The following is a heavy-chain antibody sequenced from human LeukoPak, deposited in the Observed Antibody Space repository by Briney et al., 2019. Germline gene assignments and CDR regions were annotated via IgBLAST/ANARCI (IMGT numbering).Heavy chain of an antibody. CDR2: IYTSGST. CDR1: GGSISSYY. D-gene: IGHD3-10*01. V-gene: IGHV4-4*07. Sequence: SETLSLTCTASGGSISSYYWSWIRQPAGKGLEWIGRIYTSGSTNYNPSLKSRVTMSVDTSKNQFSLKLSSVTAADTAVYYCARDPVGSGTLDSNWFDPWGQGTLVTVSS. CDR3: ARDPVGSGTLDSNWFDP. J-gene: IGHJ5*02.